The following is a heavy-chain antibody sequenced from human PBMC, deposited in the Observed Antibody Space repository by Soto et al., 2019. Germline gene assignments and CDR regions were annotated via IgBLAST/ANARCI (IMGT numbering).Heavy chain of an antibody. D-gene: IGHD1-1*01. CDR1: GGSFSGYY. CDR3: AKTSVQLERRRFDP. CDR2: INHSGST. Sequence: SETLSLTCAVYGGSFSGYYWSWIRQPPGKGLEWIGEINHSGSTNYNPSLKSRVTTSVDTSKNQFSLKLSSVTAADTAVYYCAKTSVQLERRRFDPWGQGTLVTVSS. J-gene: IGHJ5*02. V-gene: IGHV4-34*01.